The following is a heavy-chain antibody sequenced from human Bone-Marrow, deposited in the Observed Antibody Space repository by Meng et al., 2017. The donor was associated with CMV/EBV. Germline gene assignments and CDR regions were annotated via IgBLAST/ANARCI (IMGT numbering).Heavy chain of an antibody. J-gene: IGHJ6*02. Sequence: GAALKISCAASGITFSSYAMHWVRQAPGKGLEWVAIISYDGSNKYYADFVKGRITISRDNSKSTLYLQMNSLRAEDTAVYYCARGYFIFYVNYYYYGMDVWAQGTTVTVSS. D-gene: IGHD2/OR15-2a*01. CDR3: ARGYFIFYVNYYYYGMDV. CDR1: GITFSSYA. V-gene: IGHV3-30-3*01. CDR2: ISYDGSNK.